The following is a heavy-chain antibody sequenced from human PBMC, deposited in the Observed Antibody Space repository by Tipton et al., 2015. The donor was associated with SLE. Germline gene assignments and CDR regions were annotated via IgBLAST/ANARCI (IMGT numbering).Heavy chain of an antibody. CDR1: GFTISTNY. CDR3: ARERHYYMDV. CDR2: IYSASSI. J-gene: IGHJ6*03. Sequence: SLRLSCAASGFTISTNYITWVRQAPGKGLEWVSVIYSASSIHYADSVKGRFTTSRHNSKNMVYLQMNNLRVEDTAVYFCARERHYYMDVWGKGTTVTVSS. V-gene: IGHV3-53*04.